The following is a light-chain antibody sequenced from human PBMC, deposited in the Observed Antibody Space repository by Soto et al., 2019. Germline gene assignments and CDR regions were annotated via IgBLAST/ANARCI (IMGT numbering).Light chain of an antibody. V-gene: IGKV3-20*01. CDR2: GAS. J-gene: IGKJ2*01. CDR3: QQYGSSPYT. CDR1: QSVRNNY. Sequence: EILLTQSPGTLSLSPGERATLSCRASQSVRNNYLAWYQQKPGQAPRLLIDGASGRATGIPDRFSGSGSGTDFTLSISRLEPDDFAVYYCQQYGSSPYTFGQGTKLEI.